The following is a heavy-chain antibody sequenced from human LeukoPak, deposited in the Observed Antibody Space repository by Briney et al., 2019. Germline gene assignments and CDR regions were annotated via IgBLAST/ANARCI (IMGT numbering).Heavy chain of an antibody. CDR3: AGSYSSSWTFYYYYMDV. CDR2: INHSGST. J-gene: IGHJ6*03. D-gene: IGHD6-13*01. Sequence: SETLSLTCAVYGGSFSGYYWSWIRQPPGKGLEWIGEINHSGSTNYNPSLKSRVTISVDTSKNQFSLKLSSVTAADTAVYYCAGSYSSSWTFYYYYMDVWGKGTTVTVSS. CDR1: GGSFSGYY. V-gene: IGHV4-34*01.